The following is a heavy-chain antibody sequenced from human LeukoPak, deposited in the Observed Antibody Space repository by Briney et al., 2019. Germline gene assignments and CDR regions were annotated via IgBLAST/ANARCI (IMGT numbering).Heavy chain of an antibody. CDR1: GYTFTSYG. CDR3: ARDQAATNTQVRFCLD. CDR2: ISAYNGNT. D-gene: IGHD3-9*01. Sequence: ASVKVSCRASGYTFTSYGISWVRQAPGQGLEWMGWISAYNGNTNFAQKLQGRVTMTTDTSTSTAYMDLRSLRSDDTAVYYCARDQAATNTQVRFCLDWGQGTLVTVSS. J-gene: IGHJ4*02. V-gene: IGHV1-18*01.